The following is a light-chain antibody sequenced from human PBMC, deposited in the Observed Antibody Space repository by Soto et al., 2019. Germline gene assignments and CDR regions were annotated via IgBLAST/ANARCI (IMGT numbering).Light chain of an antibody. CDR3: TSWTTSTTMI. J-gene: IGLJ2*01. CDR1: SSDIGACNF. CDR2: DVN. Sequence: QSALTQPASVSGSPGQSITISCTGTSSDIGACNFVSWYQQHPGKAPKLMLYDVNIRPSGVSNRFSGSKSGNTASLTISGLQAEDEADYYCTSWTTSTTMIFGGGTKVTVL. V-gene: IGLV2-14*03.